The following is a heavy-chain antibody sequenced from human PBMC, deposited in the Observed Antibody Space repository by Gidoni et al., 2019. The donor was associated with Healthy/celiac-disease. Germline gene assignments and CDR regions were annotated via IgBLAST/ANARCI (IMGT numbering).Heavy chain of an antibody. Sequence: HVQLVQSGAEVKTPGASVKVSCKASVYTFTSYGISWVRQAPGQGLEWMGWISAYNGNTNNAQKLQGRVTMTTDTSTSTAYMELRSLRSDDTAVYYCARDSITMVRGINWFDPWGQGTLVTVSS. J-gene: IGHJ5*02. D-gene: IGHD3-10*01. CDR2: ISAYNGNT. V-gene: IGHV1-18*01. CDR1: VYTFTSYG. CDR3: ARDSITMVRGINWFDP.